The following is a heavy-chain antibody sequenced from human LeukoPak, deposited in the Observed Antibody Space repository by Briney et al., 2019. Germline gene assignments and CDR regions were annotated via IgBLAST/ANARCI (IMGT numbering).Heavy chain of an antibody. D-gene: IGHD1-1*01. CDR1: GGSISSGGYY. J-gene: IGHJ2*01. V-gene: IGHV4-61*08. Sequence: PSETLSLTCTVSGGSISSGGYYWSWIRQHPGKGLEWIGYIYYSGSTNYNPSLKSRVTISVDTSKNQFSLKLSSVTAADTAVYYCASGRSRYFDLWGRGTLVTASS. CDR2: IYYSGST. CDR3: ASGRSRYFDL.